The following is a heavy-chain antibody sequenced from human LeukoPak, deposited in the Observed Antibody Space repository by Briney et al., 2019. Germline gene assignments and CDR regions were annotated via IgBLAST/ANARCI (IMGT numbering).Heavy chain of an antibody. D-gene: IGHD1-1*01. V-gene: IGHV4-34*01. J-gene: IGHJ5*02. CDR1: GGSFSGYY. CDR2: INHSGST. Sequence: PSETLSLTCAVYGGSFSGYYWSWIRQPPGKGLEWIGEINHSGSTNYNPSLKSRVTISVDTSKNQFSLKLSSVTAADTAVYYCARRAGTAFWWDWFDPWGQGTQVTVSS. CDR3: ARRAGTAFWWDWFDP.